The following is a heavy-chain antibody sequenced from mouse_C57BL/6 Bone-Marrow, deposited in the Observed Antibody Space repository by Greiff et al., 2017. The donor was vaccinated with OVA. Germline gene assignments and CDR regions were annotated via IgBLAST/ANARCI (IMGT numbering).Heavy chain of an antibody. J-gene: IGHJ4*01. V-gene: IGHV2-6-1*01. CDR3: ARHDYYGSSYDYAMDY. Sequence: QVQLKESGPGLVAPSQSLSITCTVSGFSLTSYGVHWVRQPPGKGLEWLVVIWSDGSTTYNSALNSRLSISQDNSKSQVFLKMNSLQTDDTAMYYCARHDYYGSSYDYAMDYWGQGTSVTVSS. CDR2: IWSDGST. CDR1: GFSLTSYG. D-gene: IGHD1-1*01.